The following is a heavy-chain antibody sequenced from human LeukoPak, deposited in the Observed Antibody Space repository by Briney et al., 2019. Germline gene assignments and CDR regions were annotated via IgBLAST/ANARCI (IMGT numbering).Heavy chain of an antibody. J-gene: IGHJ4*02. CDR1: GFTFSSYA. D-gene: IGHD3-10*01. V-gene: IGHV3-30*04. Sequence: GRSLRLSCAASGFTFSSYAMHWVRQAPGKGLEWVAVISYDGSNKYYADSVKGRFTISRDNSKNTLYLQMNSLRAEDTAVYCCARPVWFGELGDYFDYWGQGTLVTVSS. CDR3: ARPVWFGELGDYFDY. CDR2: ISYDGSNK.